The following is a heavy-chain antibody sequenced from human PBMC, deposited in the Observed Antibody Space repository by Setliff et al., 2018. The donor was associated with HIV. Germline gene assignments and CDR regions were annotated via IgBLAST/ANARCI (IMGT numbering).Heavy chain of an antibody. CDR3: ARDYYDKSGFPHYYFDY. CDR2: IYYSGST. J-gene: IGHJ4*02. Sequence: SETLSLTCTVSGGSISSGAYYWSWIRQHPGKGLEWIGYIYYSGSTHYNPSLKSRVTISVDTSKKQLSLKLSSVTAADTAVYYCARDYYDKSGFPHYYFDYWGQGALVTVSS. D-gene: IGHD3-22*01. V-gene: IGHV4-31*03. CDR1: GGSISSGAYY.